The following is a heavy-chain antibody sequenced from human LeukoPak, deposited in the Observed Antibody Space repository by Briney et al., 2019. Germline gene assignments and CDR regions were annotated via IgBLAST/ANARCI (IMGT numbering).Heavy chain of an antibody. CDR2: ISAYNGNT. CDR1: GYTFTSYG. Sequence: ASVKVSCKASGYTFTSYGISWVRQAPGRGLEWMGWISAYNGNTNYAQKLQGRVTMTTDTSTSTAYMELRSLRSDDTAVYYCARERELRYFDWPRPDYWGQGTLVTVSS. V-gene: IGHV1-18*01. CDR3: ARERELRYFDWPRPDY. D-gene: IGHD3-9*01. J-gene: IGHJ4*02.